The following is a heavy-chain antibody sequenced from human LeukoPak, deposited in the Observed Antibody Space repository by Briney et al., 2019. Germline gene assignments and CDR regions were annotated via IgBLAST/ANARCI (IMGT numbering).Heavy chain of an antibody. CDR1: GGSISSYY. D-gene: IGHD6-19*01. CDR3: ARADSSGWYEVDY. J-gene: IGHJ4*02. V-gene: IGHV4-59*01. CDR2: IYYSGST. Sequence: SETLSLTCTVSGGSISSYYWSWIRQPPGKGLEWIGYIYYSGSTNYNPSLKSRVTISADTSKNQFSLKLSSVTAADTAVYYCARADSSGWYEVDYWGQGTLVTVSS.